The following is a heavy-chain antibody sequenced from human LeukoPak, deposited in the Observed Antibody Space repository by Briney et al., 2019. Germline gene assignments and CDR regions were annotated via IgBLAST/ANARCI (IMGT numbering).Heavy chain of an antibody. CDR3: ARDPRGDITGTTFDR. V-gene: IGHV4-31*03. J-gene: IGHJ5*02. CDR1: GGSITSGRYY. D-gene: IGHD1-20*01. Sequence: SETLSLTCTLSGGSITSGRYYWTWIRQHPQRGLEWIGYVSYSGSTNYNSSLKSRLTISADTSKSQFYLRLTSVTAAGTAVYYCARDPRGDITGTTFDRWGQGTLVTVSS. CDR2: VSYSGST.